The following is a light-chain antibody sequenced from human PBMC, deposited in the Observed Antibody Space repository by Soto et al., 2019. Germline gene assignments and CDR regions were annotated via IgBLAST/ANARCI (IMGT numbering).Light chain of an antibody. Sequence: DIQMTQSPSSLSASVGDRVTVTCRTSQNIYNYLNWYQQRPGKAPKLLIYAATSVQSGVPSRFSGSGSGTDFTLTISCLQSEDFATYYCQQYYSYPLTFGGGTKVEIK. V-gene: IGKV1-39*01. J-gene: IGKJ4*01. CDR1: QNIYNY. CDR2: AAT. CDR3: QQYYSYPLT.